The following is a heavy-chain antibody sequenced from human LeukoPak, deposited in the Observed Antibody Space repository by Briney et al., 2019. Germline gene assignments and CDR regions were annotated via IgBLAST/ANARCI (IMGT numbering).Heavy chain of an antibody. CDR1: GGSISSYY. CDR3: ARETYYYDSSGYYTLDY. D-gene: IGHD3-22*01. V-gene: IGHV4-4*07. CDR2: IYTSGST. Sequence: SETLSLTCTVSGGSISSYYWSWIRQTAGKGLEWIGRIYTSGSTNYNPSLKSRVTMSVDTSKNQFSLKLSSVTAADTAVYYCARETYYYDSSGYYTLDYWGQGTLVTVSS. J-gene: IGHJ4*02.